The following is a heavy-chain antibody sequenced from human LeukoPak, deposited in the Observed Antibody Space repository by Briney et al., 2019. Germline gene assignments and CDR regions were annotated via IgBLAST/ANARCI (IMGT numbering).Heavy chain of an antibody. D-gene: IGHD6-6*01. CDR1: GGSFSGYY. CDR2: INHSGST. Sequence: TSETLFLTCAVYGGSFSGYYWSWIRQPPGKGLEWIGEINHSGSTNYNPSLKSRVTISVDTSKNQFSLKLSSVTAADTAVYYCARRRSSSSIGYYYYMDVWGKGTTVTVSS. CDR3: ARRRSSSSIGYYYYMDV. J-gene: IGHJ6*03. V-gene: IGHV4-34*01.